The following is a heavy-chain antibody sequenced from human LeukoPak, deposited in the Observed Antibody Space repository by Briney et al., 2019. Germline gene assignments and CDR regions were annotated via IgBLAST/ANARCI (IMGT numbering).Heavy chain of an antibody. J-gene: IGHJ4*02. CDR3: VKDQREAYRSGWSRDFDY. D-gene: IGHD6-19*01. CDR1: GFTFSNYA. Sequence: PGRSLRLSCAASGFTFSNYAMHWVRQASGRGLDWVAVISHDGINTYYADSVKGRFTISRDNSKNTLYLQVNSLRVEDTAVYYCVKDQREAYRSGWSRDFDYWGQGTLVTVSS. V-gene: IGHV3-30*18. CDR2: ISHDGINT.